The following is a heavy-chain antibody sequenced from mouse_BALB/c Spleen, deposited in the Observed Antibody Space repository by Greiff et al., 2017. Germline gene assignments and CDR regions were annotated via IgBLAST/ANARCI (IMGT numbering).Heavy chain of an antibody. J-gene: IGHJ4*01. V-gene: IGHV5-6-3*01. CDR2: INSNGGST. D-gene: IGHD1-1*01. CDR3: ARHRTTVVATDAMDY. CDR1: GFTFSSYG. Sequence: EVQRVESGGGLVQPGGSLKLSCAASGFTFSSYGMSWVRQTPDKRLELVATINSNGGSTYYPDSVKGRFTISRDNAKNTLYLQMSSLKSEDTAMYYCARHRTTVVATDAMDYWGQGTSVTVSS.